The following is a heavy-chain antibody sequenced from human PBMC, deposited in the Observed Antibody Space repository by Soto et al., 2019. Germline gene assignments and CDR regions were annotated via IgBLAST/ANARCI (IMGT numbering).Heavy chain of an antibody. Sequence: GGSLRFSCAASGFTVSANYMGWVRLAPGKGLEWVSVLSSGGRTYYPASLEGRFTISGDNSKNTVYLQMHSLRVEDTAVYYCATNNTPGGMDVWGQGTTVTVSS. J-gene: IGHJ6*02. CDR3: ATNNTPGGMDV. CDR2: LSSGGRT. V-gene: IGHV3-53*01. D-gene: IGHD1-20*01. CDR1: GFTVSANY.